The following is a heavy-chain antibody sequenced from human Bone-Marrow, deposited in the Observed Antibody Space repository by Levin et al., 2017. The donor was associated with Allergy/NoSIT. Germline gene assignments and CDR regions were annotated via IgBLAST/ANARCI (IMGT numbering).Heavy chain of an antibody. V-gene: IGHV3-23*01. CDR1: GFNFGTYA. CDR2: IGNSGGNM. CDR3: AKAGARIAVAGRYYFDS. J-gene: IGHJ4*02. D-gene: IGHD6-19*01. Sequence: GESLKISCAASGFNFGTYAMNWVRQPPGKGLEWVAGIGNSGGNMYYADSVTGRFTISRDGSRDTVFLQMNNLRAADTAVYYCAKAGARIAVAGRYYFDSWGQGALVTVAS.